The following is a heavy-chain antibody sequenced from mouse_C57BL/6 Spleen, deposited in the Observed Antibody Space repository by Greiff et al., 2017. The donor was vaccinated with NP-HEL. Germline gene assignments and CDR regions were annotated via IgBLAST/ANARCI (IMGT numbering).Heavy chain of an antibody. V-gene: IGHV1-7*01. CDR3: ARGELGRNYYAMDY. CDR1: GYTFTSYW. CDR2: INPSSGYT. Sequence: QVQLKESGAELAKPGASVKLSCKASGYTFTSYWMHWVKQRPGQGLEWIGYINPSSGYTKYNQKFKDKATLTADKSSSTAYMQLSSLTYEDDAVYYCARGELGRNYYAMDYWGQGTSVTVSS. J-gene: IGHJ4*01. D-gene: IGHD4-1*01.